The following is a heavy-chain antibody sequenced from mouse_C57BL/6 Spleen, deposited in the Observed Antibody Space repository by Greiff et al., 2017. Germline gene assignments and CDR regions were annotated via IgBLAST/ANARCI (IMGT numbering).Heavy chain of an antibody. CDR3: ARGGYGSSPAWFAY. CDR2: IDPSDSET. D-gene: IGHD1-1*01. Sequence: QVQLQQSGAELVRPGSSVKLSCTASGYTFTSYWMHWVKQRPIQGLEWIGNIDPSDSETHYTQKFKDKATLTVDKSSSTAYMQLSSLTSEDSAVDDCARGGYGSSPAWFAYWGQGTLVTVSA. V-gene: IGHV1-52*01. J-gene: IGHJ3*01. CDR1: GYTFTSYW.